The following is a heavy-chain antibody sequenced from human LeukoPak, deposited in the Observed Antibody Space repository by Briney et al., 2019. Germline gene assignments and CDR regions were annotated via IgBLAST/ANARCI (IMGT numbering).Heavy chain of an antibody. CDR2: ISAYNGNT. CDR3: ASTYYDSSAKDYYGMDV. D-gene: IGHD3-22*01. V-gene: IGHV1-18*01. CDR1: GYTFTSYG. Sequence: ASVKVSCKASGYTFTSYGISWVRQAPGQGLEWMGWISAYNGNTNYAQKLQGRVTMTTDTSTSTAYMELRSLRSDDTAVYYCASTYYDSSAKDYYGMDVWGQGTTVTVSS. J-gene: IGHJ6*02.